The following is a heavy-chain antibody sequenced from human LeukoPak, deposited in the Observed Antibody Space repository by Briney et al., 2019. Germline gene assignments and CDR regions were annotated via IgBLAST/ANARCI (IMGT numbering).Heavy chain of an antibody. Sequence: SSETLSLTCAVYGGSFSGYYWSWIRQPPGKGLEWIGEINHSGSTNYNPSLKSRVTISVDTSKNQFSLKLSSVTAADTAVYYCARGIVDIDNWFDPWGQGTLVTVSS. CDR2: INHSGST. D-gene: IGHD5-12*01. CDR3: ARGIVDIDNWFDP. J-gene: IGHJ5*02. CDR1: GGSFSGYY. V-gene: IGHV4-34*01.